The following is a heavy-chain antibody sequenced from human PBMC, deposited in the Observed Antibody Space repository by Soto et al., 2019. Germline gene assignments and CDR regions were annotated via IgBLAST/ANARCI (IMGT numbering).Heavy chain of an antibody. V-gene: IGHV3-30*03. CDR2: ISYDGSNK. J-gene: IGHJ4*02. D-gene: IGHD5-18*01. CDR3: ARAIETAMDPCDY. Sequence: PGGSLRLSCAASGFTFSSYGMHWVRQAPGKGLEWVAVISYDGSNKYYADSVKGRFTISRDNSKNTPYLQMNSLRGDDTALYYCARAIETAMDPCDYWGQGALVTVS. CDR1: GFTFSSYG.